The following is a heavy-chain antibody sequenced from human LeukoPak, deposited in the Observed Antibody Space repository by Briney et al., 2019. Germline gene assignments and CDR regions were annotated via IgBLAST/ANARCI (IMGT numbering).Heavy chain of an antibody. CDR2: MNPNSGNT. V-gene: IGHV1-8*03. D-gene: IGHD3-3*01. J-gene: IGHJ3*02. CDR3: ARGAGWVYYFGRVYRDNVFDI. Sequence: ASVKVSCKASGYTFSSYDINWVRQATGQGLEWMGWMNPNSGNTGYAQKFQGRVTITRNTSISTAYMELSSLRSEDTAVYYCARGAGWVYYFGRVYRDNVFDIWGQGKMATVSS. CDR1: GYTFSSYD.